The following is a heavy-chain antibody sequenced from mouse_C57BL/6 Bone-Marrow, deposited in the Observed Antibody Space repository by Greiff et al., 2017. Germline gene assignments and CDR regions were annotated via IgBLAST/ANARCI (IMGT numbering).Heavy chain of an antibody. CDR2: IYPRSGNT. CDR1: GYTFTSYG. CDR3: ARWANWENY. J-gene: IGHJ2*01. Sequence: QVQLKESGAELARPGASVKLSCKASGYTFTSYGISWVKQRTGQGLEWIGEIYPRSGNTYYNEKFKGKATLTADKSSSTAYMELRSLTSEDAAVYFCARWANWENYWGQGTTLTVSS. D-gene: IGHD4-1*01. V-gene: IGHV1-81*01.